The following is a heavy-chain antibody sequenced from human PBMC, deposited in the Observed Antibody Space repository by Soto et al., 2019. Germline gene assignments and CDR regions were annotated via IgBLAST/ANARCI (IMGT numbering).Heavy chain of an antibody. CDR2: ISYDGSNK. D-gene: IGHD3-16*02. CDR1: GFTFSSYG. J-gene: IGHJ3*02. V-gene: IGHV3-30*18. Sequence: QVQLVESGGGVVQPGRSLRLSCAASGFTFSSYGMHWVRQAPGKGLEWVAVISYDGSNKYYADSVKGRFTISRDNSKNTLYLQMNSLRAEDTAVYYCAKGRYIWWSYRYDAFDIWGQGTMVTVSS. CDR3: AKGRYIWWSYRYDAFDI.